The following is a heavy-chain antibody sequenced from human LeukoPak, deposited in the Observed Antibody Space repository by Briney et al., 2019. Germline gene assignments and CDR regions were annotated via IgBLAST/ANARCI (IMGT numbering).Heavy chain of an antibody. D-gene: IGHD3-3*01. Sequence: PGRSLRLSCATSGFTFSRYAMHWVRQAPGKGLEWVALISYDANIGSNKYYADSVKGRFTISRDNSKNTLYLQMNSLRAEDTAVYYCAKREVDDFWSGYPYYFDYWGQGTLVTVSS. CDR1: GFTFSRYA. CDR2: ISYDANIGSNK. V-gene: IGHV3-30-3*02. J-gene: IGHJ4*02. CDR3: AKREVDDFWSGYPYYFDY.